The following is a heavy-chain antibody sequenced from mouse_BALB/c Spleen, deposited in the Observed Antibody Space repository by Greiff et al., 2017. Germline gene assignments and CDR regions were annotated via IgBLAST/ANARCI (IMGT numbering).Heavy chain of an antibody. CDR3: ARHVGLYYYGSYAMDY. V-gene: IGHV5-12-2*01. D-gene: IGHD1-1*01. CDR1: GFTFSSYT. J-gene: IGHJ4*01. Sequence: EVQRVESGGGLVQPGGSLKLSCAASGFTFSSYTMSWVRQTPEKSLEWVAYISNGGGSTYYPDTVTGRFTISRDNAKNTLYLQMSSLKSEDTAMYYCARHVGLYYYGSYAMDYWGQGTSVTVSS. CDR2: ISNGGGST.